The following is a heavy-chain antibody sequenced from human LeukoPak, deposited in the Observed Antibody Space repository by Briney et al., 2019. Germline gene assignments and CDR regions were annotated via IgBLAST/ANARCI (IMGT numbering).Heavy chain of an antibody. CDR3: ARHAVYSRIDY. D-gene: IGHD5-18*01. J-gene: IGHJ4*02. CDR2: IYYSGST. Sequence: SETLSLTCTVSGGSISSSSYYWGWIRQPPGKGLEWIGSIYYSGSTYYNPSLKSRVTISVDTSKNQFSLKLSSVTAADTAVYYCARHAVYSRIDYRGQGTLVTVSS. CDR1: GGSISSSSYY. V-gene: IGHV4-39*01.